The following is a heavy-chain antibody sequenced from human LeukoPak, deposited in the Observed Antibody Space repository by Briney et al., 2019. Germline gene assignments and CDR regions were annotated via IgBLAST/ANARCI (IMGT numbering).Heavy chain of an antibody. Sequence: GGSLRLSCAASGFTFSSYAMRWVRQAPGKGLEWISSISGSSGSTNYADSVKGRLTISRDNSKNTLYLQMNSLRAEDTAVYYCAKEANLAGYFDYWGQGTLVTVSS. V-gene: IGHV3-23*01. D-gene: IGHD3-10*01. CDR2: ISGSSGST. CDR3: AKEANLAGYFDY. CDR1: GFTFSSYA. J-gene: IGHJ4*02.